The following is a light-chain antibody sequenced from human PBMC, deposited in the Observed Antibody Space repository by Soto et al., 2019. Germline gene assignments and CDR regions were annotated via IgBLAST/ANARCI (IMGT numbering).Light chain of an antibody. CDR2: GAS. CDR1: QSVSSN. V-gene: IGKV3-15*01. Sequence: ELVMTQSPATLSVSPGERATPPYRASQSVSSNLAWYQQKHGQAPRLLIYGASTRATGIPARFSGSGSGTEFTLTISSLQSEDFAVYYCQQYDNWPPITLGQGTRLEIK. J-gene: IGKJ5*01. CDR3: QQYDNWPPIT.